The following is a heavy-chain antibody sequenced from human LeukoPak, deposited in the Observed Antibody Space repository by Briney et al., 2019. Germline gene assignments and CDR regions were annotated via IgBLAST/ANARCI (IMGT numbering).Heavy chain of an antibody. D-gene: IGHD3-10*01. Sequence: PSETLSLTCTVSGGSISSSSYYWGWIRQSPGKGLEWIGTIYYSESTYYNPSLKSRVTISEDTSKNQFSLKVTSVPAADTAVYYCARHGSGSGRYYYFDYWGQGTLVTVSS. CDR2: IYYSEST. CDR1: GGSISSSSYY. V-gene: IGHV4-39*01. J-gene: IGHJ4*02. CDR3: ARHGSGSGRYYYFDY.